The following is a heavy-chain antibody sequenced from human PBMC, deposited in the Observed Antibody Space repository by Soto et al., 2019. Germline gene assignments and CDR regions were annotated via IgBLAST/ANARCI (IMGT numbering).Heavy chain of an antibody. V-gene: IGHV4-34*01. CDR3: ASDKITGLFDY. CDR1: GGSFSGYY. CDR2: INHSGST. Sequence: QVQLQQWGAGLLKPSETLSLTCAVYGGSFSGYYWTWIRQPPGTGLEWIGEINHSGSTNYNPSLKSRVTISVDTSKNQFSLKRTSVTAADTAVYYCASDKITGLFDYWGQGTLVTVSS. D-gene: IGHD2-8*02. J-gene: IGHJ4*02.